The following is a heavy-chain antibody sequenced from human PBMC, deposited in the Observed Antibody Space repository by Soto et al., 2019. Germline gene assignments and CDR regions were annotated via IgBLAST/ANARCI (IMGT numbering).Heavy chain of an antibody. D-gene: IGHD3-22*01. Sequence: SETLSLTCTVSGGSISSSVYYWAWIRQPPGKGLEWIGSIYSSGSTYYNPSLRSRVTISVDTSKNQFSLKLSSVTAADTAVYYCATPVSSGYQGLEVWGQGTMVTV. CDR3: ATPVSSGYQGLEV. V-gene: IGHV4-39*01. CDR2: IYSSGST. J-gene: IGHJ3*01. CDR1: GGSISSSVYY.